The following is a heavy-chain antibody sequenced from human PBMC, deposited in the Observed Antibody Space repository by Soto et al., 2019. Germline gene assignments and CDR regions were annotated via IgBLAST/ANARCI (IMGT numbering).Heavy chain of an antibody. CDR2: ISRSGSTT. V-gene: IGHV3-48*03. J-gene: IGHJ3*01. D-gene: IGHD3-22*01. Sequence: EGQLLESGGGLVRSGGSLRLSCAASGFTFNNYEMNWVRQAPGKGPEWVSYISRSGSTTYYGDSAKGRFTISRDNAKNSLYLQMNSLRAEDTAVYYCATSYYYDSSGYFDAFDLWGQGTLVSVSS. CDR1: GFTFNNYE. CDR3: ATSYYYDSSGYFDAFDL.